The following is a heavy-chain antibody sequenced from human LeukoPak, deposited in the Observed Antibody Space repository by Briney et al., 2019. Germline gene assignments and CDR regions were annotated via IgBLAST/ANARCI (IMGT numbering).Heavy chain of an antibody. V-gene: IGHV4-4*07. Sequence: SETLSLTCSVSGVSISAYYWSWIRQSAGNRLEWIGRIYPGEGIYATATTSYNPSFKSRVTMSGDTSKNQLSLKLSSVTAADTAVHYCARDPTTVTTIFDSWGQGILVTVSS. CDR1: GVSISAYY. D-gene: IGHD4-11*01. CDR3: ARDPTTVTTIFDS. J-gene: IGHJ4*02. CDR2: IYPGEGIYATATT.